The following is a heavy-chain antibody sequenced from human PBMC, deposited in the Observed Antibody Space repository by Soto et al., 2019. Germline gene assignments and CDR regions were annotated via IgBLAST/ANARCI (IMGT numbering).Heavy chain of an antibody. D-gene: IGHD3-16*01. CDR3: ASSEYPVWNYFDY. J-gene: IGHJ4*02. CDR1: GFTFSSYS. Sequence: PGGSLRLSCAASGFTFSSYSMNWVRQAPGKGLEWVSYISSSSSTIYYADSVKGRFTISRDNAKNSLYLQMNSLRAEDTAVYYCASSEYPVWNYFDYWGQGTLVTVSS. V-gene: IGHV3-48*01. CDR2: ISSSSSTI.